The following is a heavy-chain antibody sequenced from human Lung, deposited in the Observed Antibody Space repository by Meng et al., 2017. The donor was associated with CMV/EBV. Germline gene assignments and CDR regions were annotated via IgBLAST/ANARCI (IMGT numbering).Heavy chain of an antibody. V-gene: IGHV3-30*04. J-gene: IGHJ6*02. CDR3: ARDVTTLGYYGMDV. Sequence: SCVASSGFTLSGYAMHWVRQAPGKGLEWLALISYDGSTEYHADAVRGRFSISRDNSKNTLYVHMNSLRTEDTAIYYCARDVTTLGYYGMDVWGQGTXVTVSS. D-gene: IGHD4-23*01. CDR1: SGFTLSGYA. CDR2: ISYDGSTE.